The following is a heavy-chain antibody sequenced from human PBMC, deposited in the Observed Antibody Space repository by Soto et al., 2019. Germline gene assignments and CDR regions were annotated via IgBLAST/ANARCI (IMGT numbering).Heavy chain of an antibody. CDR1: GFTFSSYG. D-gene: IGHD3-3*01. J-gene: IGHJ6*02. V-gene: IGHV3-33*01. CDR3: ARDRELRFLEWLIGYGMDV. CDR2: IWYDGSNK. Sequence: PGGSLRLSCAASGFTFSSYGMHWVRQAPGKGLEWVAVIWYDGSNKYYADSVKGRFTISRDNSKNTLYLQMNSLRAEDTAVYYCARDRELRFLEWLIGYGMDVWGQGTTVTVSS.